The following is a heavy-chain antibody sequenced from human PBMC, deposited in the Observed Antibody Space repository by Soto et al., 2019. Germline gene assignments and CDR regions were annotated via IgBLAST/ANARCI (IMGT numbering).Heavy chain of an antibody. CDR1: GFTFSSYA. Sequence: GGSLRLSCAASGFTFSSYAMSWVRQAPGKGLEWVSAISGSGGSTYYADTVKGRFTISRDKSKNTQYLQMTSVRAEDTAVYYCAKDGPIIAAAGDALDIWGQGTMVTVSS. V-gene: IGHV3-23*01. CDR2: ISGSGGST. CDR3: AKDGPIIAAAGDALDI. D-gene: IGHD6-13*01. J-gene: IGHJ3*02.